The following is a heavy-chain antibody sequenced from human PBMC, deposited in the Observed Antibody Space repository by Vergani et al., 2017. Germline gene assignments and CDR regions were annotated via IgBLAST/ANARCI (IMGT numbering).Heavy chain of an antibody. Sequence: QVHLVESGGGVVQPGRSLRLSCVVSGFTSSYYGMHWVRQAPGKGLEWVAVISYDGTQKYYADSVKGRFTISRDNSKSTLYLQMNSLRTEDTAVYYCATKSCGTPGCKIKYFRGWGQGTLVTVSS. CDR2: ISYDGTQK. V-gene: IGHV3-30*03. D-gene: IGHD1-1*01. CDR3: ATKSCGTPGCKIKYFRG. CDR1: GFTSSYYG. J-gene: IGHJ1*01.